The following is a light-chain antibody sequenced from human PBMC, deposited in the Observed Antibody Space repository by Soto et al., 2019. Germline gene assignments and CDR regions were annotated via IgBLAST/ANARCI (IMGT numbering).Light chain of an antibody. V-gene: IGLV2-14*01. CDR2: DVS. J-gene: IGLJ2*01. CDR1: SSDVGGYNY. Sequence: QSVLTQPASVSGSPGQSITISCTGTSSDVGGYNYVSWYQQHPGKAPKLMIYDVSNRPSGVSNRFSGSKSGNTASLTISGLQAEDEADYYCCSYTSSSPLFGGGTKLTVL. CDR3: CSYTSSSPL.